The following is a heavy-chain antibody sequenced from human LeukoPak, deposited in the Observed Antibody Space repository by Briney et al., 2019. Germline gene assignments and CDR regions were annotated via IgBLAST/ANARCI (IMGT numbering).Heavy chain of an antibody. CDR1: GGSIRGYF. CDR2: IYYSGST. Sequence: SETLSLTCTVSGGSIRGYFWTWIRQPPGKGLEWIGYIYYSGSTNYNPSLKSRVTIAVDTSKNQFSLRLNSVTAVDTAVYYCAMAYSSSWYYFDYWGQGTLVTVSS. D-gene: IGHD6-13*01. V-gene: IGHV4-59*01. CDR3: AMAYSSSWYYFDY. J-gene: IGHJ4*02.